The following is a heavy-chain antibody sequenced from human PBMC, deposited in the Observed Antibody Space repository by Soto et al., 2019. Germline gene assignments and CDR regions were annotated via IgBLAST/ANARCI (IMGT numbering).Heavy chain of an antibody. V-gene: IGHV3-23*01. CDR2: ISGSGGST. Sequence: GTLRLSCAASGLSFSSHALTWVRQAPGKGLEWVSAISGSGGSTYYADSVKGRFTISRDNSKNTLYLKMNSLRAEDTAVYYCAKDFASRDAFDIWGQGTMVTVSS. CDR3: AKDFASRDAFDI. J-gene: IGHJ3*02. CDR1: GLSFSSHA.